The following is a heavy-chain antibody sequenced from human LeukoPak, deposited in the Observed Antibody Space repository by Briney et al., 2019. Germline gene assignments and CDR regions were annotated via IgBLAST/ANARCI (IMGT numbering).Heavy chain of an antibody. CDR3: ARGSLRITMVRGVIIAFIFDY. Sequence: SETLSLTCAVYGGSFSGYYWSWIRQPPGKGLEWIGEINHSGSTNYDPSLKSRVTISVDTSKNQFSLKLSSVTAADTAVYYCARGSLRITMVRGVIIAFIFDYWGQGTLVTVSS. V-gene: IGHV4-34*01. D-gene: IGHD3-10*01. CDR1: GGSFSGYY. J-gene: IGHJ4*02. CDR2: INHSGST.